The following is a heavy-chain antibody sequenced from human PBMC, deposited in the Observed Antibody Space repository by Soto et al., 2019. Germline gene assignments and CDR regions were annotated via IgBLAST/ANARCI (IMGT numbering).Heavy chain of an antibody. CDR3: ARAGGLGAVAVDY. CDR2: IYYRGST. CDR1: GGSISSGGYY. J-gene: IGHJ4*02. D-gene: IGHD6-19*01. V-gene: IGHV4-31*03. Sequence: PSETLSLTCTVSGGSISSGGYYWNWIRQHPGKGLEWIGYIYYRGSTYYNPSLKSRVTISVDTSKNQFSLKLSSVTAADTAVYYCARAGGLGAVAVDYWGQGTLVTVSS.